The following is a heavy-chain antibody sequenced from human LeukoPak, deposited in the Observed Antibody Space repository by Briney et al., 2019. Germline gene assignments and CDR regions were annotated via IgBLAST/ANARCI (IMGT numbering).Heavy chain of an antibody. Sequence: GGSLRLSCAGSGFPFSSYTINWVRQGPGKGMEWASTISHSGATYYADSVKGRFTISRDNSKNTVFLQMNSLRAEDTASYFCARRSHASPAGYSPFFDSWGQGTLVTVSS. CDR3: ARRSHASPAGYSPFFDS. CDR1: GFPFSSYT. V-gene: IGHV3-23*01. D-gene: IGHD6-13*01. CDR2: ISHSGAT. J-gene: IGHJ4*02.